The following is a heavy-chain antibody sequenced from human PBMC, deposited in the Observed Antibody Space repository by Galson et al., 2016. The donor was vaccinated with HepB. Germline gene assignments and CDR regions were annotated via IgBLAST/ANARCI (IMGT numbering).Heavy chain of an antibody. J-gene: IGHJ4*02. V-gene: IGHV2-5*02. D-gene: IGHD3-10*01. Sequence: PALVKPTQTLTVTCTFSGFSLATRGVGVGWIRQPPGKALEWLGLIYWDDDKRYSSSLQTRLTITKDTPKNQVVLTLANMDPVDTATAYCVHRGGTGEDYFKYWGPGILVTVSS. CDR1: GFSLATRGVG. CDR3: VHRGGTGEDYFKY. CDR2: IYWDDDK.